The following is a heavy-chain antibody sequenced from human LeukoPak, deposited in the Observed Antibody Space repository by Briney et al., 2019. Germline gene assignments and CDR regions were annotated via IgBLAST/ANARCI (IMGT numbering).Heavy chain of an antibody. CDR1: GFTFSDYS. CDR2: ISASSNYI. V-gene: IGHV3-21*01. CDR3: ARDASTRCYVCEVDY. Sequence: GGSLKPSCAGSGFTFSDYSMNWVRQAPGKGLEWVSSISASSNYIYYADSVKGRFTISRDNAKNSLYLQMSSLRAEDTAVYYCARDASTRCYVCEVDYWGQGTLVTVSS. J-gene: IGHJ4*02. D-gene: IGHD2-2*01.